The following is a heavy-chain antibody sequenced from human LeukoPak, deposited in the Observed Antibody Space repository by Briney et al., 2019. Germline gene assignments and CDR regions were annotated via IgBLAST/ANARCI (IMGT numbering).Heavy chain of an antibody. CDR3: AKGDRGGWLDFDS. D-gene: IGHD3-22*01. CDR2: VDHSGRT. V-gene: IGHV4-4*02. J-gene: IGHJ4*02. Sequence: SETLSLTCAVSGGSISGDNWWSWVRQAPGKGLEWIGEVDHSGRTNYNPSLKSRVTISEDKSKNQFSLIMSSVTAADTAVYYCAKGDRGGWLDFDSWGQGTLATVSS. CDR1: GGSISGDNW.